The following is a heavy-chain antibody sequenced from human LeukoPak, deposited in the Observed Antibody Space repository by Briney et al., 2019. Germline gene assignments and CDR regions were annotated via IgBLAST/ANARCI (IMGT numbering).Heavy chain of an antibody. CDR2: INPSGGST. J-gene: IGHJ4*02. CDR3: ARATLYDYYFNY. V-gene: IGHV1-46*01. D-gene: IGHD5/OR15-5a*01. CDR1: GYTFTSYY. Sequence: ASVKVSCKASGYTFTSYYMHWVRQAPGQGLEWMGIINPSGGSTSYAQKFQGRVTLTRDTSTSTVYMELSSPRSEDTAVYYCARATLYDYYFNYWGQGTLVTVSS.